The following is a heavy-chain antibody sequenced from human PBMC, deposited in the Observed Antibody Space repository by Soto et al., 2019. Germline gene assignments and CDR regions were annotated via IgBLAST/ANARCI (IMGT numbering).Heavy chain of an antibody. CDR3: ARSGVRSEFDY. CDR2: IYYSGST. J-gene: IGHJ4*02. D-gene: IGHD1-26*01. V-gene: IGHV4-59*01. CDR1: GGSISSYY. Sequence: SETLSLTCTVSGGSISSYYWSWIRQPPGKGLEWIGYIYYSGSTNYNPSLKSRVTISVDTSKNQFSLKLSSVTAADTAVYYCARSGVRSEFDYWGQGTLVTVSS.